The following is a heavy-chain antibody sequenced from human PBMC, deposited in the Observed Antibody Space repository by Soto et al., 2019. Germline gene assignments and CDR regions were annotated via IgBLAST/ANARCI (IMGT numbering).Heavy chain of an antibody. CDR1: GYPVTAYY. D-gene: IGHD3-3*01. V-gene: IGHV1-2*02. Sequence: QLHLVQSGAVVKKPGASVTVSCSASGYPVTAYYMHWVRQAPGRGLEWMGGINPATGAAKYTQTFRVRVTMTRDTATSTVFMELSGLTSEDTAFFYCARGGGVGVAGSAAFDMWGQGTLVTVSS. J-gene: IGHJ3*02. CDR2: INPATGAA. CDR3: ARGGGVGVAGSAAFDM.